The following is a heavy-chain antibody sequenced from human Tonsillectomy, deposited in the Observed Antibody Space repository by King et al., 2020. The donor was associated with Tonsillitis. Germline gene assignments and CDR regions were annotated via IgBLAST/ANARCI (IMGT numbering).Heavy chain of an antibody. D-gene: IGHD6-19*01. CDR3: AKDMGQWLGGGLDY. CDR2: ISWNSGSI. J-gene: IGHJ4*02. V-gene: IGHV3-9*01. CDR1: GFTFDDYA. Sequence: VQLVESGGGLVQPGRSLRLSCAASGFTFDDYAMYWVRQAPGKGLEWVSGISWNSGSIDYADSGKGRFTISRDNAKNSLYLQMNSLRAEDTALYYCAKDMGQWLGGGLDYWGQGTLVTVSS.